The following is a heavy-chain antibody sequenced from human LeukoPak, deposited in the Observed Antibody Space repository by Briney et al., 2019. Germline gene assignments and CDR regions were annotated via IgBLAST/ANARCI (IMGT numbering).Heavy chain of an antibody. D-gene: IGHD6-19*01. CDR1: GFTFSFFY. CDR3: TRENRHSSGWYGAFDI. CDR2: ISTAGDP. V-gene: IGHV3-13*05. Sequence: GGSLRLSCTASGFTFSFFYMHWVRQDKGKGLEWVSAISTAGDPYYLGSVRGRFTISRENAKNSIYLQMNSLRAGDTAVYYCTRENRHSSGWYGAFDIWGQGTMVTVSS. J-gene: IGHJ3*02.